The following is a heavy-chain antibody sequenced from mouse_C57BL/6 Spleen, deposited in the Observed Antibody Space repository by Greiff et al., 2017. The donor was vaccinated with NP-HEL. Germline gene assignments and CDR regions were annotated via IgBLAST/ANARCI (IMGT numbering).Heavy chain of an antibody. Sequence: QVQLQQSGAELVRPGTSVKVSCKASGYAFTNYLIEWVKQRPGQGLEWIGVINPGSGGTNYNEKFKGKATLTADKSSSTAYMQLSSLTSEDSAVYFCARSGGVPFLLQKFAYWGQGTLVTVSA. CDR1: GYAFTNYL. CDR3: ARSGGVPFLLQKFAY. CDR2: INPGSGGT. D-gene: IGHD1-1*01. V-gene: IGHV1-54*01. J-gene: IGHJ3*01.